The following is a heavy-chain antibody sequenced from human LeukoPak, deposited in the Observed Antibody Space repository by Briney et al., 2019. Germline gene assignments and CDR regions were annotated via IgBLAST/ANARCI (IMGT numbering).Heavy chain of an antibody. Sequence: PSETLSLTCAVYGGSFSGYYWSWIRQPPGKGLEWIGEINHSGSTNYNPSLKSRVTISVDTSKNQFSLKLSSVTAADTAVYYCARGYSSSSLNGNWFDPWGQGTLVAVSS. CDR3: ARGYSSSSLNGNWFDP. CDR2: INHSGST. CDR1: GGSFSGYY. D-gene: IGHD6-6*01. J-gene: IGHJ5*02. V-gene: IGHV4-34*01.